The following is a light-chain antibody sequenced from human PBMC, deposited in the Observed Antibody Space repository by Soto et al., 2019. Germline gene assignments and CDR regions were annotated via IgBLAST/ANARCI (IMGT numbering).Light chain of an antibody. CDR3: CSYAGSRNYV. CDR2: EVS. CDR1: SSDIGGYNY. Sequence: QSALTQPPSASGSPGQSVTISCTGTSSDIGGYNYVSWYQQRPGKAPKLIIYEVSKRPSGVPDRFSGSKSGNTASLTVSGLQAEDEADYYCCSYAGSRNYVFGTGTKVTVL. V-gene: IGLV2-8*01. J-gene: IGLJ1*01.